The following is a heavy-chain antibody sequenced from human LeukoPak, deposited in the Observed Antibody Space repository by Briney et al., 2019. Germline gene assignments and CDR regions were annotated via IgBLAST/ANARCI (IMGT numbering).Heavy chain of an antibody. CDR3: AKDRGGPGAYYFDY. CDR1: GFXFSIYW. D-gene: IGHD2-15*01. J-gene: IGHJ4*02. V-gene: IGHV3-30*18. Sequence: PGGSLRLSCAASGFXFSIYWITWVRQAPGKGLEWVAVISYDGNNKYYADSVKGRFTVSRDKNTLYLQLNSLRPEDTAVYYCAKDRGGPGAYYFDYWGQGTLVTVSS. CDR2: ISYDGNNK.